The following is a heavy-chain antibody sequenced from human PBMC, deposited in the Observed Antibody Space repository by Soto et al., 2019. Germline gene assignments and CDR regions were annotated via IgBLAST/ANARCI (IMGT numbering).Heavy chain of an antibody. D-gene: IGHD3-22*01. Sequence: GESLKISCNGSGYIFTSYWISWVRQMPGKGLEWMGRIDPSDSYTNYSPSFQGHVTISADKSISTAYLQWSSLKASDTAMYYCARHDSGPFDYWGQGTLVTVSS. V-gene: IGHV5-10-1*01. CDR1: GYIFTSYW. J-gene: IGHJ4*02. CDR3: ARHDSGPFDY. CDR2: IDPSDSYT.